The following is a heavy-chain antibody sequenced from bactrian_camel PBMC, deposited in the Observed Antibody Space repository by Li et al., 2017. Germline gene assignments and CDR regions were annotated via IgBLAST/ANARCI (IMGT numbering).Heavy chain of an antibody. Sequence: VQLVESGGGLVQPGGSLRLSCAAAGFTFGDFYMNWVRQAPGKGLEWVSSVSEDGSKTFYADSVNGRFTISRDKNTLYLQMDSLQPEDTARYYCGRGFGTSVNSDYECAWNFSGQGTQVTVS. J-gene: IGHJ4*01. CDR2: VSEDGSKT. D-gene: IGHD2*01. V-gene: IGHV3S6*01. CDR3: GRGFGTSVNSDYECAWNF. CDR1: GFTFGDFY.